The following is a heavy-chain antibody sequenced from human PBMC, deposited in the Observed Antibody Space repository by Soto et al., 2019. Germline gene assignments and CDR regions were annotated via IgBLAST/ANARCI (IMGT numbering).Heavy chain of an antibody. J-gene: IGHJ6*02. CDR1: GYTFTSYG. Sequence: ASVKVSCKASGYTFTSYGISWVRQAPGQGLEWMGWISAYNGNTNYAQKLQGRVTMTTDTSTSTAYMELRSLRSDDTAVYYCARDTRRTKYCSSTSCTPHYYGMDVWGQGTTVTVSS. CDR3: ARDTRRTKYCSSTSCTPHYYGMDV. CDR2: ISAYNGNT. V-gene: IGHV1-18*01. D-gene: IGHD2-2*01.